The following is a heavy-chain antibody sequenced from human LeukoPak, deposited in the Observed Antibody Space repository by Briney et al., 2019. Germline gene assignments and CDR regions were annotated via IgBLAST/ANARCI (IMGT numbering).Heavy chain of an antibody. CDR3: ARALVVITTVTEYYFDY. D-gene: IGHD3-22*01. V-gene: IGHV3-21*01. J-gene: IGHJ4*02. Sequence: GGSLRLSCAASGFTFSSYSMNWVRQAPGKGLEWVSSISSSSSYIYYADSVKGRFTISRDNAKNTLYLQMNSLRAEDTAVYYCARALVVITTVTEYYFDYWGQGTLVTVSS. CDR1: GFTFSSYS. CDR2: ISSSSSYI.